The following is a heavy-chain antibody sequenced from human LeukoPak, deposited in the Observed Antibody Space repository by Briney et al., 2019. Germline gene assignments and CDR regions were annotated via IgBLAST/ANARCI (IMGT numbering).Heavy chain of an antibody. D-gene: IGHD3-22*01. CDR2: ISSSSSTI. J-gene: IGHJ4*02. CDR1: GFTFSSYS. V-gene: IGHV3-48*01. Sequence: GGSLRLSCAASGFTFSSYSMNWVRQAPGKGLEWVSYISSSSSTIYYADSVKGRFTISRDNAKNSLYLQMNSLRAEDTAVYYCARDFYDSSGYTQGYWGQGTLVTVSS. CDR3: ARDFYDSSGYTQGY.